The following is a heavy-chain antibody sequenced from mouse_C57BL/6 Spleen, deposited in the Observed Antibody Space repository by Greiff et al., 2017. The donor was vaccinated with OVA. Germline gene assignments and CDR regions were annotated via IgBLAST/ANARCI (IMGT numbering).Heavy chain of an antibody. J-gene: IGHJ4*01. D-gene: IGHD1-1*01. V-gene: IGHV1-52*01. CDR2: IDPSDSET. Sequence: QVQLQQPGAELVRPGSSVKLSCKASGYTFTSYWMHWVKQRPIQGLEWIGNIDPSDSETHYTQKFKDKATLTVDKSSSTAYMQLSSLTSEDSAVYYFAIHYYGMGDYAMDYWGQGTSVTVSS. CDR1: GYTFTSYW. CDR3: AIHYYGMGDYAMDY.